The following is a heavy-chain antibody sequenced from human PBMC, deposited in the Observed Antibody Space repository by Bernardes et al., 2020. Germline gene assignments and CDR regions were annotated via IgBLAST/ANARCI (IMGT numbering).Heavy chain of an antibody. V-gene: IGHV3-74*01. CDR2: ISTDGSTT. D-gene: IGHD4-4*01. CDR3: AKGGATVIDY. CDR1: GFTFSSYA. J-gene: IGHJ4*02. Sequence: GGSLRLSCAASGFTFSSYALTWVRQAPGKGLVWVSRISTDGSTTNYAESVKGRFTISRDNAKNTLYLQMNSLRAEDTAVYYCAKGGATVIDYWGQGTLVTVSS.